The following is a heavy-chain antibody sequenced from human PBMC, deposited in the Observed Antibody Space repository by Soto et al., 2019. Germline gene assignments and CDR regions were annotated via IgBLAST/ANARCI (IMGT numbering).Heavy chain of an antibody. CDR1: GFTFDDYA. CDR3: ARDASYSSGWYWFDP. D-gene: IGHD6-19*01. V-gene: IGHV3-21*01. CDR2: ISSSSSYI. J-gene: IGHJ5*02. Sequence: EVQLVESGGGLVQPGRSLRLSCAASGFTFDDYAMHWVRQAPGKGLEWVSSISSSSSYIYYADSVKGRFTISRDNAKNSLYLQMNTLRAEDTAVYFCARDASYSSGWYWFDPWGQGTLVTVSS.